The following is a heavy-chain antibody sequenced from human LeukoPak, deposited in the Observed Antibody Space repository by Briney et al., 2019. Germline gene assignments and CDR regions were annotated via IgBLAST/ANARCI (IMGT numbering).Heavy chain of an antibody. Sequence: SVNVSCKASGYTFTSYGISWVRQAPGQGLEWMGGIIPIFGTANYAQKFQGRVTITADESTSTAYMELSSLRSEDTAVYYCARDYGSTSRSHYYWGQGTLVTVSS. D-gene: IGHD2-2*01. CDR1: GYTFTSYG. V-gene: IGHV1-69*13. J-gene: IGHJ4*02. CDR3: ARDYGSTSRSHYY. CDR2: IIPIFGTA.